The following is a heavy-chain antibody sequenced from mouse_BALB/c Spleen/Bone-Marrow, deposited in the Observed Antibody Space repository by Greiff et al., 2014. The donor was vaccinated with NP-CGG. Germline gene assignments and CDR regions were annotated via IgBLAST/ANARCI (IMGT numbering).Heavy chain of an antibody. J-gene: IGHJ4*01. CDR1: GFSLTSNG. CDR3: AKPEDGYAMDY. D-gene: IGHD2-3*01. V-gene: IGHV2-3*01. Sequence: VQLQESGPGLVAPSQSLSITCTVSGFSLTSNGVSWIRQPPGKGLEWLGVIWGDGSTKYHSALISRLSFTKDNSKSRVFLKLNSLHTDDTATYYCAKPEDGYAMDYWGQGTSVTVSP. CDR2: IWGDGST.